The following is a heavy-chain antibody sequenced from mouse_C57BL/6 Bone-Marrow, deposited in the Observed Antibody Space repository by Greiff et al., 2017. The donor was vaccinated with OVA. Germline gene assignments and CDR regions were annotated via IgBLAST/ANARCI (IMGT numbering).Heavy chain of an antibody. CDR3: AREEDYGSSYYFDY. CDR2: IDPSDSYT. D-gene: IGHD1-1*01. J-gene: IGHJ2*01. Sequence: VQLQQPGAELVKPGASVKLSCKASGYTFTSYWMQWVKQRPGQGLEWIGEIDPSDSYTNYNQKFKGKATLTVDTSSSTAYMQISSLTSEDSAVYYWAREEDYGSSYYFDYWGQGTTLTVSS. CDR1: GYTFTSYW. V-gene: IGHV1-50*01.